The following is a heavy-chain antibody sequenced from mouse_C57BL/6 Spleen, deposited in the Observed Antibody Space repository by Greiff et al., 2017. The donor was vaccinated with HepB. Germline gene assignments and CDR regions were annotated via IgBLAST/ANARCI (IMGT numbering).Heavy chain of an antibody. CDR2: IWSGGST. CDR1: GFSLTSYG. J-gene: IGHJ3*01. CDR3: ASEDVWTY. Sequence: VQLQQSGPGLVQPSQNLSITCTVSGFSLTSYGVHWVRQSPGKGLEWLGVIWSGGSTDYNAAFISRLSISKDNSKSQVFFKMNSRQADDTAIYYCASEDVWTYWGQGTLVTVSA. V-gene: IGHV2-2*01.